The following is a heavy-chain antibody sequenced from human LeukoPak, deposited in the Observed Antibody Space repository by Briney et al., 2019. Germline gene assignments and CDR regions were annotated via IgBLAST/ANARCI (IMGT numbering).Heavy chain of an antibody. CDR1: GFTFSSYA. D-gene: IGHD3-10*01. CDR2: ISGSGGST. CDR3: SKGNYDGSGASVY. V-gene: IGHV3-23*01. Sequence: GRSLRLSCAASGFTFSSYAMSWVRQAPGKGLEWVSAISGSGGSTYYADSVKGRFTISRDNSKNTLYLQMNSLRAEDTAVYYCSKGNYDGSGASVYWGQGTLVTVSS. J-gene: IGHJ4*02.